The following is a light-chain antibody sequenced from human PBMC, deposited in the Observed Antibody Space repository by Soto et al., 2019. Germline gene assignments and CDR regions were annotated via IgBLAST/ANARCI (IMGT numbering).Light chain of an antibody. Sequence: QSALTQPASVSASPGQSIAISCSGTSSDVGAYDYVSWYQHHPRKAPKLIIYEVTYRPSGVSIRFSASKSGNTASLSISGLQAEDGTDYYCSSYMGSSTYVFGTGTKLTVL. CDR2: EVT. CDR3: SSYMGSSTYV. CDR1: SSDVGAYDY. V-gene: IGLV2-14*01. J-gene: IGLJ1*01.